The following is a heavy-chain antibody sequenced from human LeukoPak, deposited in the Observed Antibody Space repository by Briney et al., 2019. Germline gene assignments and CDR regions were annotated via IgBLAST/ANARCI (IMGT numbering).Heavy chain of an antibody. V-gene: IGHV1-2*02. CDR1: GYTFTAYF. D-gene: IGHD6-13*01. Sequence: ASVTVSCKGSGYTFTAYFIHWVRQAPAQGLEWVGLVNPNSGATTYAQKSQGRLTMTRDPSISTAYMEQSSLKSADTAVYYCARIRKSNSWYDAFDIWGQGTMVTVSS. CDR3: ARIRKSNSWYDAFDI. J-gene: IGHJ3*02. CDR2: VNPNSGAT.